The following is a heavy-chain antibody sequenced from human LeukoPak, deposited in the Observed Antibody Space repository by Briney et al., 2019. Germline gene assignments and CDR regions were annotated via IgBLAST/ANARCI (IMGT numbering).Heavy chain of an antibody. V-gene: IGHV4-59*08. CDR3: ATTYCGGDCYIIEYYFDY. CDR1: GGSISSYY. D-gene: IGHD2-21*01. CDR2: IYYSGST. J-gene: IGHJ4*02. Sequence: PSETLSLTCTVSGGSISSYYWSWIRQPPGKGLEWIGYIYYSGSTNYNPSLKSRVTISVDTSKNQFSLKLSSVTAADTAVYYCATTYCGGDCYIIEYYFDYWGQGTLVTVSS.